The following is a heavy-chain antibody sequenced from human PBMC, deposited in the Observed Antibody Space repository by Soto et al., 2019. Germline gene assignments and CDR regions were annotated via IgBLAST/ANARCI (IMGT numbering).Heavy chain of an antibody. Sequence: EVQLVESGGGLVQPGGSVRLSCAASGFTFSNYWMHWVRQVPGQGLVWVSRIEGDGTNIDLAGSVKGRFTISRDNAKNKLYLQIDSVRDDYTSVYDCASGVRGDSAFDVWGQGTMVTVSS. V-gene: IGHV3-74*01. CDR2: IEGDGTNI. CDR3: ASGVRGDSAFDV. D-gene: IGHD3-10*01. CDR1: GFTFSNYW. J-gene: IGHJ3*01.